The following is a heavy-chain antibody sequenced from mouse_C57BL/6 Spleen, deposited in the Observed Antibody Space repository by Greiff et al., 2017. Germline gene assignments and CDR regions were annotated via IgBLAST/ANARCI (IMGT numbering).Heavy chain of an antibody. Sequence: VQLQQSGAELVRPGASVTLSCKASGYTFTDYEMHWVKQTPVHGLEWIGAIDPETGGTAYNQKFKGKAILTADKSSSTAYMELRSLTYEDSAVYYCTREGIYYGKPYYAMDYWGQGTSVTVSS. CDR1: GYTFTDYE. CDR2: IDPETGGT. V-gene: IGHV1-15*01. J-gene: IGHJ4*01. CDR3: TREGIYYGKPYYAMDY. D-gene: IGHD2-1*01.